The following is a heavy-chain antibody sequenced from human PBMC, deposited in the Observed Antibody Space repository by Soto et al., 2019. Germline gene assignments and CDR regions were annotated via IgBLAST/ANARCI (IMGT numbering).Heavy chain of an antibody. CDR2: IYYSGST. CDR1: GGSISTYS. Sequence: SETLSLTCTVSGGSISTYSWNWIRQPPGKGLEWIGYIYYSGSTNYNPSLQSRVTISVDTSRNQFSLELSSVIAADTAVYYCARRVCSGSTCYPAYDSWFDPWGQGSLVTVSS. J-gene: IGHJ5*02. CDR3: ARRVCSGSTCYPAYDSWFDP. V-gene: IGHV4-59*08. D-gene: IGHD2-15*01.